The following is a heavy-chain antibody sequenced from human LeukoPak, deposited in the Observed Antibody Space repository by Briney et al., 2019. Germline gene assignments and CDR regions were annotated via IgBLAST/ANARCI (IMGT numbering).Heavy chain of an antibody. V-gene: IGHV4-31*03. Sequence: SETLSLTCTVSGGSISSGDHYWSWIRQHPGKGLECIGYIYYSGSAYYNPSLKSRVTISVDTSKNQFSLKLSSVTAADTAVYYCARYIVVVPAAMPGYWFDPWGQGTLVTVSS. CDR2: IYYSGSA. CDR1: GGSISSGDHY. D-gene: IGHD2-2*01. J-gene: IGHJ5*02. CDR3: ARYIVVVPAAMPGYWFDP.